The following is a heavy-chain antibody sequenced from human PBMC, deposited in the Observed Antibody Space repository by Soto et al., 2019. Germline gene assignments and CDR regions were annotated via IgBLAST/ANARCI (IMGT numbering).Heavy chain of an antibody. D-gene: IGHD6-13*01. Sequence: QVQLVQSGSELKKPGASVKVSCKASGYTFTSYAMNWVRQAPGQGLEWMGWINTNTGKPTYAQGFTGRFVFSLDTSGSTAYLQICSLKAEDTAVYYCARDVPRAAAGPRRFDPWGQGTLVTVSS. V-gene: IGHV7-4-1*01. CDR3: ARDVPRAAAGPRRFDP. CDR2: INTNTGKP. J-gene: IGHJ5*02. CDR1: GYTFTSYA.